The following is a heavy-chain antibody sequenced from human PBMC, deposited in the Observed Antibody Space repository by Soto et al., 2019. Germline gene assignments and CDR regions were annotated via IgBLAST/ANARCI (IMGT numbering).Heavy chain of an antibody. CDR1: GGSVSSVKYF. CDR3: AKAAMYDSSDSWFDP. CDR2: IYNNGNT. V-gene: IGHV4-61*01. Sequence: SETLSLTCNVSGGSVSSVKYFWSWIRQPPGKGLEWIAYIYNNGNTNYNPSLKSRATISVDTSKNQCSLKLTSVTAADSAVYFCAKAAMYDSSDSWFDPWGQGTLVTVSS. D-gene: IGHD3-22*01. J-gene: IGHJ5*02.